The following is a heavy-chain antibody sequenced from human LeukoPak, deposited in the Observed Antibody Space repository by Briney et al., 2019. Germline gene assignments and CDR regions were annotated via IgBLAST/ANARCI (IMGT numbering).Heavy chain of an antibody. CDR3: ARGFSILVRGALGY. D-gene: IGHD3-10*01. CDR2: MNPNSGNT. Sequence: ASVKVSCKASGYTFTSYDINLVRQATGQGLEWMGWMNPNSGNTGYAQKFQGRVTITRNTSISTAYMELSSLRSEDTAVYYCARGFSILVRGALGYWGQGTLVTVSS. V-gene: IGHV1-8*01. J-gene: IGHJ4*02. CDR1: GYTFTSYD.